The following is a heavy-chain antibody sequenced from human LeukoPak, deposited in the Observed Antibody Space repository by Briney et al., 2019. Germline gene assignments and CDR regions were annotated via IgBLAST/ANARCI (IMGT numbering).Heavy chain of an antibody. CDR2: IYTSGST. CDR3: ARGGFWGNYYYMDV. CDR1: GGSISSSSYY. D-gene: IGHD7-27*01. Sequence: PSETLSLTCTVSGGSISSSSYYWGWIRQPPGKGLEWIGRIYTSGSTNYNPSLKSRVTMSVDTSKNQFSLKLSSVTAADTAVYYCARGGFWGNYYYMDVWGKGTTVTVSS. J-gene: IGHJ6*03. V-gene: IGHV4-39*07.